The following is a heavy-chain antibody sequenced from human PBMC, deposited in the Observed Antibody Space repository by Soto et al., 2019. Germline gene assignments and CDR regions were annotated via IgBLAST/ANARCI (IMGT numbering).Heavy chain of an antibody. D-gene: IGHD3-3*01. V-gene: IGHV1-69*12. CDR2: IIPIFGTA. CDR1: GGTFSSYA. J-gene: IGHJ5*02. Sequence: QVQLVQSGAEVKKPGSSVKVSCKASGGTFSSYAISWVRQAPGPGLECMGGIIPIFGTANYAQKFQGRVTITADESTSTAYMELSRLRSEDTAVYYCARSYFWSGYGWFDPWGQGTLVTVSS. CDR3: ARSYFWSGYGWFDP.